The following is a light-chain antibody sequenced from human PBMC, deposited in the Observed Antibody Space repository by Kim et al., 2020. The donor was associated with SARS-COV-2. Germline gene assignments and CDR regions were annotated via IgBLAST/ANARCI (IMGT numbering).Light chain of an antibody. CDR1: SGSIDDKY. CDR2: EDD. V-gene: IGLV6-57*03. J-gene: IGLJ2*01. Sequence: GKTVPTSCPRSSGSIDDKYVQWYQQRPGGVPTTVIYEDDQRPSGVSDRFSGSIDNSSNSASLPISGLRTEDEADYYCQSYNRDNVIFGGGTQLTVL. CDR3: QSYNRDNVI.